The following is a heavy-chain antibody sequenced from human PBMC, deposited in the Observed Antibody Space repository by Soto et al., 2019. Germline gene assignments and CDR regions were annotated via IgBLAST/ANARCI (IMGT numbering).Heavy chain of an antibody. CDR3: ARASGYSKGWGNYYYYMDV. V-gene: IGHV4-34*01. CDR2: IKQREVRNSETT. CDR1: GGSFFNYE. J-gene: IGHJ6*03. Sequence: QVQLQQWGAGLLKPSETLSLTCAVSGGSFFNYEWPWIRQPPGQGLEWMGEIKQREVRNSETTNYVPYLKSRVAISVDTSKNQFSLKLTSVTAADTAVYYCARASGYSKGWGNYYYYMDVWGKGTTVTVSS. D-gene: IGHD6-13*01.